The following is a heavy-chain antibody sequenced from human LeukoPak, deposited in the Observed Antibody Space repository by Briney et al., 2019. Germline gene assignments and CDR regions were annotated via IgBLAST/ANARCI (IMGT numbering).Heavy chain of an antibody. Sequence: ASVKVSCKASGGTFSSYAISWVRQAPGQGLEWMGGIIPIFGTANYAQKFQGRVTITADESTSTAYMELSSLRSEDTAVYYCARGVKSSSWPSTFDYWGQGTLVTVSS. D-gene: IGHD6-13*01. V-gene: IGHV1-69*13. CDR3: ARGVKSSSWPSTFDY. CDR2: IIPIFGTA. CDR1: GGTFSSYA. J-gene: IGHJ4*02.